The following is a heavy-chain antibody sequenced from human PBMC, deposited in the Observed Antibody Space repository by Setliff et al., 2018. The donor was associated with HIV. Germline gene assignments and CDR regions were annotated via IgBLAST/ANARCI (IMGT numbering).Heavy chain of an antibody. Sequence: ASVKVSCKASGYTFTSYGISWVRQAHGQGLEWMGWTSAYNGNTNYAQKLQGRVTMTTYTSTSTAYMGLRSLRSDDTAVYSLGRNPPTDITMIVVATIDDAFDIWGQGTMVTVSS. CDR3: GRNPPTDITMIVVATIDDAFDI. CDR2: TSAYNGNT. D-gene: IGHD3-22*01. J-gene: IGHJ3*02. V-gene: IGHV1-18*01. CDR1: GYTFTSYG.